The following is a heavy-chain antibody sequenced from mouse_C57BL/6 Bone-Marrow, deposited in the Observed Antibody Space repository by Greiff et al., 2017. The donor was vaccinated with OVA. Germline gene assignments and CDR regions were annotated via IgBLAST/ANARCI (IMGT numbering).Heavy chain of an antibody. Sequence: QVQLQQPGAELVMPGASVKLSCKASGYTFTSYWMHWVKQRPGQGLEWIGEIDPSDSYTNYNQKFKGKSTLTVDKSSSTAYMQLSSLTSEDSEVYYCARSRLSYYAMDYWGQGTSVTVSS. CDR3: ARSRLSYYAMDY. CDR2: IDPSDSYT. V-gene: IGHV1-69*01. CDR1: GYTFTSYW. J-gene: IGHJ4*01. D-gene: IGHD1-1*02.